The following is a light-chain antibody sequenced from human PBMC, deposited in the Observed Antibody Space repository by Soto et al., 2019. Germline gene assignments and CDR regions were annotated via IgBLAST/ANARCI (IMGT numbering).Light chain of an antibody. CDR1: QSVRSSY. Sequence: EIVMTQSPDTLSLSPGETATPSCGASQSVRSSYLAWYQQKPGLAPRLLIYATSSRATGIPDRFSGGGSGTDFTLTISRLEPEDFAVYYCQQYGTSPRSITFGQGTRLEIK. CDR2: ATS. CDR3: QQYGTSPRSIT. J-gene: IGKJ5*01. V-gene: IGKV3D-20*01.